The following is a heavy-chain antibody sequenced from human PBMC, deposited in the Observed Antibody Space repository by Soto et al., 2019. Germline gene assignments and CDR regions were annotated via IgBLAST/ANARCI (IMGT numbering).Heavy chain of an antibody. J-gene: IGHJ5*02. V-gene: IGHV1-69*01. CDR2: IIPIFGTA. CDR1: GGTFSSYA. Sequence: QVQLVQSGAEVKKPGSSVKVSCKASGGTFSSYAISWVRQAPRQGLEWMGGIIPIFGTANYAQKFQGRVTITADESTSTAYMELSSLRSEDTAVYYCARDRGIAAAGSSNWFDPWGQGTLVTVSS. CDR3: ARDRGIAAAGSSNWFDP. D-gene: IGHD6-13*01.